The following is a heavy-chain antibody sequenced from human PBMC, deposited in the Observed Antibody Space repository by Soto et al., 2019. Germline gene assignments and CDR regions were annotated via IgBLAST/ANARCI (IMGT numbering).Heavy chain of an antibody. J-gene: IGHJ6*02. D-gene: IGHD3-16*01. V-gene: IGHV3-30*18. CDR3: AKVVCLGELGSNYYYGMDV. CDR1: GFTFSSYG. Sequence: GWSLRLSCAASGFTFSSYGMHWVRQAPGKGLEWVAVISYDGSNKYYADSVKGRFTISRDNSKDTLYLQMNSLRAEDTAVYCCAKVVCLGELGSNYYYGMDVWGQGNTVTVS. CDR2: ISYDGSNK.